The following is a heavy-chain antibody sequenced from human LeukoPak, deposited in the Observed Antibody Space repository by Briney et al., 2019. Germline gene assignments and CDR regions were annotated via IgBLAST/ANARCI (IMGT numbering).Heavy chain of an antibody. D-gene: IGHD4-17*01. V-gene: IGHV3-30-3*01. CDR1: GFTFSSYA. J-gene: IGHJ4*02. CDR2: ISYDGSNK. Sequence: PGGSLRLSCAASGFTFSSYAMHWVRQAPGKGLEWVAVISYDGSNKYYADSVKGRFTISRDNSKNTLYLQMNSLRAEDTAVYYCARDQNYGDFDYWGQGTLVTVSS. CDR3: ARDQNYGDFDY.